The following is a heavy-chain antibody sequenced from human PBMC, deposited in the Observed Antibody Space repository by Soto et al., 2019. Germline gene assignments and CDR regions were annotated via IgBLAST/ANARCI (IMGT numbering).Heavy chain of an antibody. CDR1: GFTFDDYA. CDR2: ISWNSGSI. J-gene: IGHJ4*02. D-gene: IGHD6-13*01. CDR3: AKDTGIAAAGIRIDY. Sequence: SGGSLRLSCAASGFTFDDYAMHWVRQAPGKGLEWVSGISWNSGSIGYADSVKGRFTISRDNAKNSLYLQMNSLRAEDTALYYCAKDTGIAAAGIRIDYWGQGTLVTVSS. V-gene: IGHV3-9*01.